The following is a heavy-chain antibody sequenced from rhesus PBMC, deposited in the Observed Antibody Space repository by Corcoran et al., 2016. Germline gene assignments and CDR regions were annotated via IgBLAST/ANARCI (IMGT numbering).Heavy chain of an antibody. CDR1: GFTFSDYY. Sequence: EVRLVESGGGLVQPGGSLRLSCAASGFTFSDYYMSWVRQAPGKGQGWVGLVRTNDNGGTAKYASSVKGRFTISRDDSKSIASLQMNSLKTEDTAVYYCARGGGLDYWGQGVLVTVSS. V-gene: IGHV3-116*02. D-gene: IGHD3-3*01. CDR2: VRTNDNGGTA. J-gene: IGHJ4*01. CDR3: ARGGGLDY.